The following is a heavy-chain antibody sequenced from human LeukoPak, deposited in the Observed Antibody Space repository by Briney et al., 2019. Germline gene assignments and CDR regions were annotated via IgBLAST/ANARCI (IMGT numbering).Heavy chain of an antibody. CDR3: ARISSVWLKDFYYYMDV. CDR1: GFTVSSNY. J-gene: IGHJ6*03. D-gene: IGHD5-12*01. CDR2: IYSGGST. Sequence: GGSLRLSCAASGFTVSSNYMSRVRQAPGKGLEWVSVIYSGGSTYYADSVKGRFTISRDNSKNTLYLQMNSLRAEDTAVYYCARISSVWLKDFYYYMDVWGKGTTVTVSS. V-gene: IGHV3-66*01.